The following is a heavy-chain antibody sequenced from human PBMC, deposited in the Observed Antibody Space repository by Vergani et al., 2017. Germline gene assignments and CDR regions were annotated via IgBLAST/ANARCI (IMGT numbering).Heavy chain of an antibody. CDR2: IYYSGST. J-gene: IGHJ4*02. D-gene: IGHD3-10*01. V-gene: IGHV4-59*08. CDR3: ARRTTMVRGVLEIARYYFDY. Sequence: QLQLQQSGPGLVKPSETLFLTCTVSGGSISSYYWSWIRQPPGKGLEWIGYIYYSGSTYYNPSLKSRVTISVDTSKNQFSLRLSSVTAADTAVYYCARRTTMVRGVLEIARYYFDYWGQGTLVTVSS. CDR1: GGSISSYY.